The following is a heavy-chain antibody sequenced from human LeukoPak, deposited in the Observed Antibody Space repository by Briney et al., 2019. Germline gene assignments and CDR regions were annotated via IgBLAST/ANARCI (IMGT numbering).Heavy chain of an antibody. J-gene: IGHJ4*02. D-gene: IGHD2-15*01. Sequence: APVRVSCKASGYTFTGDYMHWVRQARGQGLEWMGWINPNSGGTNYAQKFQGRVTMTRDTSISTAYMELSRLRSDDTAVYYCARVQPDCSGGSCQAPFFDYWGQGTLVTVSS. CDR1: GYTFTGDY. CDR3: ARVQPDCSGGSCQAPFFDY. V-gene: IGHV1-2*02. CDR2: INPNSGGT.